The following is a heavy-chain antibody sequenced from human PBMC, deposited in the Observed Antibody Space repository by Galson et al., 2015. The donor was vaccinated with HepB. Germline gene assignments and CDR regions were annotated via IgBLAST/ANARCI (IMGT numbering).Heavy chain of an antibody. CDR2: MYYSGSI. V-gene: IGHV4-59*01. Sequence: ETLSLTCTVSGGSISGYYWHWIRQPPGKGLEWIGLMYYSGSIHYNPSLKSRVSLSLDTSKKQFSLRLTFLTAADTAVYFCATGVGRTPEAWGQGTLVTVSS. CDR1: GGSISGYY. CDR3: ATGVGRTPEA. J-gene: IGHJ5*02. D-gene: IGHD3-10*01.